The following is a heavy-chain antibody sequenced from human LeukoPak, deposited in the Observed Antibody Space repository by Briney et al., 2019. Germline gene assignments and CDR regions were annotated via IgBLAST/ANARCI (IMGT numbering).Heavy chain of an antibody. Sequence: ASVKVSCKASGYTFTRYGFSWVRQAPGQGLEWMGRIIPILGIANYAQKFQGRVTITADKSTSTAYMELSSLRSEDTAVYYCARDSDSSGGDWGQGTLVTVSS. CDR1: GYTFTRYG. V-gene: IGHV1-69*04. D-gene: IGHD3-22*01. CDR2: IIPILGIA. J-gene: IGHJ4*02. CDR3: ARDSDSSGGD.